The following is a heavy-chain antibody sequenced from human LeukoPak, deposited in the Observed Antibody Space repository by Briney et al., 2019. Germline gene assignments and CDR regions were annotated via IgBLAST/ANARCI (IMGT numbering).Heavy chain of an antibody. J-gene: IGHJ4*02. CDR2: INHSGST. D-gene: IGHD3-10*01. V-gene: IGHV4-34*01. Sequence: SETLSLTCAVYGGSFSGYYWSWIRQPPGKGLEWIGEINHSGSTNHNPSLKSRVTVSVDTSKNQFSLKLSSVTAADTAVYYCARSRRGVDYWGQGTLVTVSS. CDR1: GGSFSGYY. CDR3: ARSRRGVDY.